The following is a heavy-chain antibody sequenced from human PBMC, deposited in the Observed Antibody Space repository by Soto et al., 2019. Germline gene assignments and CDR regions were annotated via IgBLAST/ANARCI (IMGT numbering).Heavy chain of an antibody. Sequence: EVQLVESGGGLVQPGGSLRLSCAASGFTVSSFSMTWVRQAPGKGLQWVAVISSGGSTYYADSVKGRFTISRDNSKNTLYLEMNSLRAEDTAVYYCARDTFGGAYDFLQGGQGTLVTVSS. D-gene: IGHD3-3*01. V-gene: IGHV3-66*01. CDR2: ISSGGST. J-gene: IGHJ4*02. CDR1: GFTVSSFS. CDR3: ARDTFGGAYDFLQ.